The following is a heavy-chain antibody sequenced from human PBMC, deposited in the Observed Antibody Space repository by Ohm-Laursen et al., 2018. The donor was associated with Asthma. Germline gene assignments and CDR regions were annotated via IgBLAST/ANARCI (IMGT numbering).Heavy chain of an antibody. Sequence: SLRLSCSASGFTFSYYYMSGVRQAPGKGLEWVANIKQDGSEKYYVDSVKGRFTTSRDNAKNSLYLQMNSLRAEDTAVYYCAREYCGGDCYYYYYGMDVWGQGTTVTVSS. CDR2: IKQDGSEK. CDR1: GFTFSYYY. D-gene: IGHD2-21*01. J-gene: IGHJ6*02. CDR3: AREYCGGDCYYYYYGMDV. V-gene: IGHV3-7*01.